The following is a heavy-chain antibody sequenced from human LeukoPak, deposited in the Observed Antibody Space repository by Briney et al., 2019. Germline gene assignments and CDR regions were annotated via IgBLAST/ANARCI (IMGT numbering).Heavy chain of an antibody. J-gene: IGHJ4*02. D-gene: IGHD4-23*01. CDR3: ARGDGNDYGGKGGY. CDR1: GGSFSGYY. Sequence: PSETLSLTCAVYGGSFSGYYWSWIRQPPGKGLEWIGEINHSGSTNYNPSLKSRVTISVDTSKNQFSLKLSSVTAADTAVYYCARGDGNDYGGKGGYWGQGTLVTVSS. V-gene: IGHV4-34*01. CDR2: INHSGST.